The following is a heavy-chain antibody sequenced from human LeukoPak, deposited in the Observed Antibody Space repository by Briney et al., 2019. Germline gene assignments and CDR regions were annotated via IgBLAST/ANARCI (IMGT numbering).Heavy chain of an antibody. CDR3: ARGMYSSGWYRGANWFDP. D-gene: IGHD6-19*01. J-gene: IGHJ5*02. CDR1: GYTFTGYY. CDR2: INPNSGGT. Sequence: GASVKVSCKASGYTFTGYYMHWVRQAPGQGLEWMGRINPNSGGTNYAQKFQGRVTMTRDTSISTAYMELSRLRSDDTAVYYCARGMYSSGWYRGANWFDPWGQGTLVTVSS. V-gene: IGHV1-2*06.